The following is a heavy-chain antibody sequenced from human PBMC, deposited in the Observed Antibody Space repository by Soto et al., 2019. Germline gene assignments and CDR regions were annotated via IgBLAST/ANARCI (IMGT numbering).Heavy chain of an antibody. D-gene: IGHD6-13*01. CDR3: ARVSKGQQLAL. CDR2: MNPSGGST. V-gene: IGHV1-46*01. CDR1: GYTFTSYY. J-gene: IGHJ4*02. Sequence: ASVKVSCKASGYTFTSYYMHWVRQAPGQGLEWMGIMNPSGGSTSYAQKFQGRVTMTRDTSTSTVYMELSSLRSEDTAVYYWARVSKGQQLALWGQGTMGTVSS.